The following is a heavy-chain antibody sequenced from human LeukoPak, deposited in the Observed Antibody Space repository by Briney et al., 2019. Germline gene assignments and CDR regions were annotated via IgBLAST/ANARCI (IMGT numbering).Heavy chain of an antibody. D-gene: IGHD3-10*01. J-gene: IGHJ4*02. Sequence: GGSLSLSCAASGFTFSNYWMTWVRQAPGKGLQWVASIRQDASVKYYVDSVRGRFTISRDNAENSLHLQMNGLRAEDTAMYYCARWAADSGIYYIASWGQGSLVTVSS. CDR3: ARWAADSGIYYIAS. CDR2: IRQDASVK. V-gene: IGHV3-7*01. CDR1: GFTFSNYW.